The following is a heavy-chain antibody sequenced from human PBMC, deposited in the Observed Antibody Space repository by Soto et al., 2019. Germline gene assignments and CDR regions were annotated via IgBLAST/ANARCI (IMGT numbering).Heavy chain of an antibody. CDR2: IYHSGIA. V-gene: IGHV4-4*02. Sequence: SETLSLTCAVSGGSISSSNWWSWVRQPPGKGLGWSGEIYHSGIADHYPSRNSRVTISVDKSKNQYSLKLSSVTAADAAVYYCAGPGIAAAGTTHYYYGMDVWGQGTTVTVSS. CDR3: AGPGIAAAGTTHYYYGMDV. J-gene: IGHJ6*01. CDR1: GGSISSSNW. D-gene: IGHD6-13*01.